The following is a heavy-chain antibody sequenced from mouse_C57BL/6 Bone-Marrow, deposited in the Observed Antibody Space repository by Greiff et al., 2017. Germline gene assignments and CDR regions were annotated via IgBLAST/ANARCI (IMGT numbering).Heavy chain of an antibody. CDR2: IRSGGSYT. V-gene: IGHV5-6*01. Sequence: EVQLVESGGDLVKPGGSLKLSCAASGFTFSSYGMSWVRQTPDKRLEWVATIRSGGSYTYYPDSVKGRFTISRDNAKNTLYLQMSSLKSEDTAMYYCSRRYYDGYYVWFAYWGQGTLVTVSA. CDR1: GFTFSSYG. CDR3: SRRYYDGYYVWFAY. D-gene: IGHD2-3*01. J-gene: IGHJ3*01.